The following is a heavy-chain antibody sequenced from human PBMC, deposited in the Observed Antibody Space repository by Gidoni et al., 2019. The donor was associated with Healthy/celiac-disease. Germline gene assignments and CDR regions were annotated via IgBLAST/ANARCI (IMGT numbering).Heavy chain of an antibody. D-gene: IGHD5-18*01. CDR1: GFAFRGSA. CDR3: TRGYSYGIDY. V-gene: IGHV3-73*01. J-gene: IGHJ4*02. CDR2: IRSKANSYAT. Sequence: EVQLVVSGGGLVQPGGTLNLSWAASGFAFRGSAVPRVRQASGKGLEWVGRIRSKANSYATAYAASVKGRFTISRDDSKNTAYLQMNSLKTEDTAVYYCTRGYSYGIDYWGQGTLVTVSS.